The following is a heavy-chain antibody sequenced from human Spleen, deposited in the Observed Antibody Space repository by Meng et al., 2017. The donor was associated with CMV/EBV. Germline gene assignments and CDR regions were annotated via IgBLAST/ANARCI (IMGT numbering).Heavy chain of an antibody. CDR2: IYSDGRT. CDR1: GFTVSSSF. CDR3: AREWSRYYFDC. D-gene: IGHD3-3*01. V-gene: IGHV3-53*01. J-gene: IGHJ4*02. Sequence: GGSLRLSCAASGFTVSSSFMTWVRQAPGKGLEWVSVIYSDGRTYYADSVKGRFTISRDISKDTLYLQMNSLRPEDTAVYYCAREWSRYYFDCWGQGTLVTVSS.